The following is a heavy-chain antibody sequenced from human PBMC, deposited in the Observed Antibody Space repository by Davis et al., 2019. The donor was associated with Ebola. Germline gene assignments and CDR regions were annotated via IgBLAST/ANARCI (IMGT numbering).Heavy chain of an antibody. Sequence: PSETLSLTCAVYGGSFSGYYWSWIRQTPGKGLEWIGEINHSGSTNYNPSLKSRVTISVDTSKNQFSLKLRSVTAADTAVYYCAHQGRGLRKGRRDYYYYYMDVWGKGTTVTVSS. J-gene: IGHJ6*03. D-gene: IGHD2-15*01. CDR2: INHSGST. CDR3: AHQGRGLRKGRRDYYYYYMDV. CDR1: GGSFSGYY. V-gene: IGHV4-34*01.